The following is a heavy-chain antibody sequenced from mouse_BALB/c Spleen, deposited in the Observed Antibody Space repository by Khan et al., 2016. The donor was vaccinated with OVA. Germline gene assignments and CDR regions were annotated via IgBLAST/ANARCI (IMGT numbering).Heavy chain of an antibody. D-gene: IGHD1-1*01. CDR1: GFTFSTYG. Sequence: EVELVESGRDLVKPGGSLKLSCAASGFTFSTYGMSWVRQSPDKRLEWVATISSGGSYPYYPDNVKGRFTISRDNAKKTLYLQMSSLKSEDTAMYYCARLAYYYNSEGFAYWGQGTLVTVSA. CDR2: ISSGGSYP. J-gene: IGHJ3*01. CDR3: ARLAYYYNSEGFAY. V-gene: IGHV5-6*01.